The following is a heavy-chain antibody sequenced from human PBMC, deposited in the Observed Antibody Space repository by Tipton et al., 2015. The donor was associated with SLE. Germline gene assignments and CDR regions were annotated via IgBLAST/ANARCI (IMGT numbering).Heavy chain of an antibody. Sequence: SLRLSCAASGFTFSTYSMNWVRQAPGKGLEWVSSISSSNSYIYYADSVKGRFTISRDNAKNSLYLQMNSLRAEDTAVYYCARDPGGSYHNYFDYWGQGTLVTVSS. CDR1: GFTFSTYS. CDR3: ARDPGGSYHNYFDY. J-gene: IGHJ4*02. CDR2: ISSSNSYI. V-gene: IGHV3-21*03. D-gene: IGHD1-26*01.